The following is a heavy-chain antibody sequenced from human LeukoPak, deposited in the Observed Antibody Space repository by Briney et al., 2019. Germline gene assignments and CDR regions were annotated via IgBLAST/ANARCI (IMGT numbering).Heavy chain of an antibody. V-gene: IGHV3-48*03. CDR2: ISSSGSTI. D-gene: IGHD2-15*01. CDR3: ARDQLVGAAPYYFDY. Sequence: GGSLRLSCAASGFTFSSYEMNWVRQAPGKGLEWVSYISSSGSTIYYADSVKGRFTIFRDNAKNSLYLQMNSLRADDTAVYYCARDQLVGAAPYYFDYWGQGSLVTVSS. J-gene: IGHJ4*02. CDR1: GFTFSSYE.